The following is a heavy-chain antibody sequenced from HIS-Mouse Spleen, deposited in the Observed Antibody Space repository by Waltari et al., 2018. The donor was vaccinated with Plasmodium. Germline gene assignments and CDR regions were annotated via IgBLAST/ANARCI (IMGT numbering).Heavy chain of an antibody. CDR3: ARHKKRGQLVRGYSDY. Sequence: QVTLRESGPALVKPTQTLTLTCTFSGFSLSTSGMCVSCIRQPPGKALEWLARIDWDDDKYYSTSLKTRLTISKDTSKNQVVLTMTNMDPVDTATYYCARHKKRGQLVRGYSDYWGQGTLVTVSS. CDR2: IDWDDDK. D-gene: IGHD6-6*01. CDR1: GFSLSTSGMC. J-gene: IGHJ4*02. V-gene: IGHV2-70*15.